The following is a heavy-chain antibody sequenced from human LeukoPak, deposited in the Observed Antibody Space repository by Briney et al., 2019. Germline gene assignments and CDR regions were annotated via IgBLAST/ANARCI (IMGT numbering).Heavy chain of an antibody. V-gene: IGHV1-18*01. CDR1: GYTFTSYG. Sequence: ASVKVSCKASGYTFTSYGISWVRQAPGQGLEWMGWISAYNGNTNYAQKLQGRVTMTTDTSTSTVYMELRSLRSDDTAVYYCARGEQWLVHDAFDIWGQGTMVTVSS. D-gene: IGHD6-19*01. J-gene: IGHJ3*02. CDR2: ISAYNGNT. CDR3: ARGEQWLVHDAFDI.